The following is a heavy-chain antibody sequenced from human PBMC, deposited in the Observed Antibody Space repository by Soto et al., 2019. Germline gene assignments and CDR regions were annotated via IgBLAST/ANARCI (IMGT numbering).Heavy chain of an antibody. J-gene: IGHJ6*03. Sequence: QVQLVQSGAEVKKPGASVTVSCKASGYRFSDYYLHWVRQAPGQGPEWMGWMNPNSGGTKYAQKLKGRVTMTRDTSVRTAFMELNWLKSDDTAVYYCARESGEATATLDYYYFYMDVWGIGTTVTVSS. D-gene: IGHD5-12*01. CDR3: ARESGEATATLDYYYFYMDV. V-gene: IGHV1-2*02. CDR2: MNPNSGGT. CDR1: GYRFSDYY.